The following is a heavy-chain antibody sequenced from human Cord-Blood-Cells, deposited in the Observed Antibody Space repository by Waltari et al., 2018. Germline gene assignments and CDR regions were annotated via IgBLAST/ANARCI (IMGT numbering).Heavy chain of an antibody. Sequence: QVQLQQWGAGLLKPSETLSLTCAVYGGSFSGYYWSWIRQPPGKGLEWIGEINHSGNTNYNPSLKSRVTISVDTSKNQFSLKLSSVTAADTAVYYCARGSRLRPYFDYWGQGTLVTVSS. V-gene: IGHV4-34*01. CDR3: ARGSRLRPYFDY. CDR2: INHSGNT. D-gene: IGHD5-12*01. J-gene: IGHJ4*02. CDR1: GGSFSGYY.